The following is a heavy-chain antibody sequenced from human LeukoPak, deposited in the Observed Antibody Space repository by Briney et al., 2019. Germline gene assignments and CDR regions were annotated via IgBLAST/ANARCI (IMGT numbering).Heavy chain of an antibody. J-gene: IGHJ4*02. V-gene: IGHV3-30*18. CDR1: GFTFSSYG. D-gene: IGHD6-13*01. CDR3: AKGASESSTWYTYFDY. Sequence: GGSLRLSCAASGFTFSSYGMYWVRQAPGKGLEWVAVISYDGSGKYYADSVKGRFTVSRDNSKTTLYLQMNSLRAEDTAVYYCAKGASESSTWYTYFDYWGPGTLVTVSS. CDR2: ISYDGSGK.